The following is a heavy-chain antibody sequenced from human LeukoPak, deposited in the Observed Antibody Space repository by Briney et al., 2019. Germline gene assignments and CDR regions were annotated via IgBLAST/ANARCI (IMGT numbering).Heavy chain of an antibody. Sequence: GGSLRLSCAASGFTFSSYAMSWVRQAPGKGLEWVSAISSSSSTIYYADSVKGRFTISRDNAKNSLYLQMNSLRAEDTAVYYCARGRSIVVVVAATVVDVWGQGTTVTVSS. CDR2: ISSSSSTI. V-gene: IGHV3-48*04. CDR3: ARGRSIVVVVAATVVDV. J-gene: IGHJ6*02. CDR1: GFTFSSYA. D-gene: IGHD2-15*01.